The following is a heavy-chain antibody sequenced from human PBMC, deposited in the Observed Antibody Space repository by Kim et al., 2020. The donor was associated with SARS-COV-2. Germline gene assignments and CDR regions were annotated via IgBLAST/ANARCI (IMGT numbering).Heavy chain of an antibody. CDR3: ARHPRYGLPTRYYYGMDV. J-gene: IGHJ6*02. V-gene: IGHV4-39*01. CDR2: IYYSGST. Sequence: SETLSLTCTVSGGSISSSSYYWGWIRQPPGKGLEWIGSIYYSGSTYYNPSLKSRVTISVDTSKNQFSLKLSSVTAADTAVYYCARHPRYGLPTRYYYGMDVWGQGTTVTVSS. D-gene: IGHD5-18*01. CDR1: GGSISSSSYY.